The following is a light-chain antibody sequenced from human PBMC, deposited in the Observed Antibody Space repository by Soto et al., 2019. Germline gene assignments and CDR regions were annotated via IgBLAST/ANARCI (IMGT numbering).Light chain of an antibody. J-gene: IGKJ1*01. CDR1: QVISNY. CDR3: QKYNRAPRT. V-gene: IGKV1-27*01. CDR2: AAS. Sequence: DIQMTQSPSSLSASVGDRVTITCRASQVISNYLAWYQQKPGQVPNLLIYAASTLKSGVPSRCSGSGSGTDFTLTISSLQPEDVSTYYGQKYNRAPRTCGQGTKVEIK.